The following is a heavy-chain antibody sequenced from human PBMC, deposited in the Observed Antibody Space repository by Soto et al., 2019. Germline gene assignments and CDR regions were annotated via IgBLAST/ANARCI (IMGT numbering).Heavy chain of an antibody. CDR2: INPNSGGT. CDR3: ARAGYGDYVRAFDI. CDR1: GDTFTGYY. Sequence: ASVKVSCKASGDTFTGYYMHWVRQAPGQGLEWMGWINPNSGGTNYAQKFQGWVTMTRDTSISTAYMELSRLRSDDTAVYYCARAGYGDYVRAFDIWGQGTMVTVSS. V-gene: IGHV1-2*04. J-gene: IGHJ3*02. D-gene: IGHD4-17*01.